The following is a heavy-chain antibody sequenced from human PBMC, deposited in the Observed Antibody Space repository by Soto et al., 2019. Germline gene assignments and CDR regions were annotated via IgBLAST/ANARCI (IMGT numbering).Heavy chain of an antibody. V-gene: IGHV4-34*01. CDR3: ASRIAVAGNLSDY. Sequence: SETLSLTCAVYGGAFSGYYWSWIRQPPGKGLEWIGEINHSGSTNYNPSLKSRVTISVDTSKNQFSLKLSSVTAADTAVYYSASRIAVAGNLSDYWGQGTLVTVSS. CDR2: INHSGST. J-gene: IGHJ4*02. CDR1: GGAFSGYY. D-gene: IGHD6-19*01.